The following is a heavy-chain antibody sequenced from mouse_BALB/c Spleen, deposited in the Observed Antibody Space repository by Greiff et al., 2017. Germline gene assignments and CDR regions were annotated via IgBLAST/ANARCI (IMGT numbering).Heavy chain of an antibody. CDR1: GFTFSSFG. D-gene: IGHD1-1*01. V-gene: IGHV5-17*02. CDR3: ARGGYYGSNDY. J-gene: IGHJ2*01. Sequence: LVESGGGLVQPGGSRKLSCAASGFTFSSFGMHWVRQAPEKGLEWVAYISSGSSTIYYADTVKGRFTISRDNPKNTLFLHMTSLKSEDTAMYYCARGGYYGSNDYWGQGTTLTVSS. CDR2: ISSGSSTI.